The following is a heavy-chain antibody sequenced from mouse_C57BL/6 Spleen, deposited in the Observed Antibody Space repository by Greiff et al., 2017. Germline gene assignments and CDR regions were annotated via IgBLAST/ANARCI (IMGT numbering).Heavy chain of an antibody. CDR1: GYTFTSYW. V-gene: IGHV1-50*01. Sequence: VQLQQPGAELVKPGASVKLSCKASGYTFTSYWMQWVKQRPGQGLEWIGEIAPSDSYTNYNQKFKGKATLTVDTSSSTSYMQLSSLTSEDSAVDYCAKGDGNYEAYWGQGTLVTVSA. CDR3: AKGDGNYEAY. D-gene: IGHD2-1*01. J-gene: IGHJ3*01. CDR2: IAPSDSYT.